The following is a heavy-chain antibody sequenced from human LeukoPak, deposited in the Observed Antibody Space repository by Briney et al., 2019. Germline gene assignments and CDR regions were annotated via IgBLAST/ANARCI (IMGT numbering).Heavy chain of an antibody. CDR2: ISGSGGST. CDR3: ARCPSVWFGESLSAYYYYGMDV. Sequence: GGSLRLSCAASGFTFSSYAMSWVRQAPGKGLEWVSAISGSGGSTYYADSVKGRFTISRDNSKNTLYLQMNSLRSEDTAVHYCARCPSVWFGESLSAYYYYGMDVWGQGTTVTVSS. J-gene: IGHJ6*02. D-gene: IGHD3-10*01. V-gene: IGHV3-23*01. CDR1: GFTFSSYA.